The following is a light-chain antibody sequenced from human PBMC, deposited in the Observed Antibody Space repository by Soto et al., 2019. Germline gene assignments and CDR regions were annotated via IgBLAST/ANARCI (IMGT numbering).Light chain of an antibody. J-gene: IGKJ4*01. Sequence: DIQMTQSPSTLSASVGDRVTITCRASQGISSYLAWYQQKPGNAPKLLIYSASTLQSGVPSRFSGSGSGTGFTLTISNLQPEDFATYYCQQLNSFPFTFGGGTKVDI. CDR2: SAS. CDR1: QGISSY. V-gene: IGKV1-9*01. CDR3: QQLNSFPFT.